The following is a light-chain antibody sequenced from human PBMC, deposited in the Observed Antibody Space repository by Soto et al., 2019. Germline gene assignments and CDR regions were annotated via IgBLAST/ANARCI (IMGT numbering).Light chain of an antibody. CDR3: GTWDSSLSPV. V-gene: IGLV1-51*01. Sequence: QSVLTQPPSVSAAPGQKVTISCSGSSSNIGENYVSWYQQLPGTAPKLLIYDNNKRPSGIPDRFSGSKSGTSATLGITGLQTGDEADYYCGTWDSSLSPVFGGGTKLTVL. CDR1: SSNIGENY. J-gene: IGLJ2*01. CDR2: DNN.